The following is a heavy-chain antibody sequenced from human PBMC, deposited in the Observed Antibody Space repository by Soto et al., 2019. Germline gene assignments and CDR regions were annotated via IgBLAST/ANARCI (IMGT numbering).Heavy chain of an antibody. Sequence: KPSETLSLTCSVSGGSMREYFWSWIRQSPGNGLEWIGYIYYLGSTDYNSSLKSRVTLSVDTSKRHFSLRLSSVTAADTAVYYCARDGEDGAGSPYPAYWGPGTQVTVSS. J-gene: IGHJ4*02. CDR3: ARDGEDGAGSPYPAY. V-gene: IGHV4-59*01. CDR1: GGSMREYF. CDR2: IYYLGST. D-gene: IGHD3-10*01.